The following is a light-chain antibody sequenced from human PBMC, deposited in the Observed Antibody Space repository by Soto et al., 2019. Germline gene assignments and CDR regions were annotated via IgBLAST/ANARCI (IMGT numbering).Light chain of an antibody. CDR2: AAS. CDR1: QGISND. J-gene: IGKJ3*01. Sequence: DIQMTKSPSSLSASVGDRVTITCRASQGISNDVAWYQQNPWKVPKLLIYAASTLQSGVPSRFSGSGSGTDFNLTISSPQPEDVGTYCCQKYSSFPFTVARGTKVEIK. V-gene: IGKV1-27*01. CDR3: QKYSSFPFT.